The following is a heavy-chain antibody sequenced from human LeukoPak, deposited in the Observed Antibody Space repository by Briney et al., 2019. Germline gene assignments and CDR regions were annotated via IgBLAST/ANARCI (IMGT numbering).Heavy chain of an antibody. D-gene: IGHD6-13*01. Sequence: SVKVSCKASGGAFSSYAITWVRQAPGQGLEWMGGIIPIFDTSNYAQKFQGRVTFTSDDSTSTAYMELSSLRSEDTAVYYCARLKRGIGAAGTSLRGWFDPWGQGTLVTVSS. CDR1: GGAFSSYA. CDR3: ARLKRGIGAAGTSLRGWFDP. V-gene: IGHV1-69*13. CDR2: IIPIFDTS. J-gene: IGHJ5*02.